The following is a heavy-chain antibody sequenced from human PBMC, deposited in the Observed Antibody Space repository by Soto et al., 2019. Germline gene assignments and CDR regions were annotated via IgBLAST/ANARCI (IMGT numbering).Heavy chain of an antibody. J-gene: IGHJ4*02. D-gene: IGHD4-4*01. Sequence: GGSLRLSCAASGFTFSSNAMSWVRQAPGKGLEWVSVITNTGGDTLYADSVKGRFTISRDNSKNTLYLQMNSLRAEDTAVYYCAKDFYSNYAWDYWGQGTLVTVSS. CDR1: GFTFSSNA. CDR3: AKDFYSNYAWDY. CDR2: ITNTGGDT. V-gene: IGHV3-23*01.